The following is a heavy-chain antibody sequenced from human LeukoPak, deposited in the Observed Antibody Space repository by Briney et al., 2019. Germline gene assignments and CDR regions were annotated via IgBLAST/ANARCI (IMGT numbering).Heavy chain of an antibody. CDR2: IRYDGSNK. J-gene: IGHJ4*02. V-gene: IGHV3-30*02. CDR3: AKDNHGSGWYENCFFDS. CDR1: GFTFSSSG. D-gene: IGHD6-19*01. Sequence: RGSLRLSCAAAGFTFSSSGMHWVRQAPGKGLEWVVSIRYDGSNKNYADSVKGRFAISRHNSKNTLFLQLNSLRAEDTAVFYCAKDNHGSGWYENCFFDSWGQGALVTVSS.